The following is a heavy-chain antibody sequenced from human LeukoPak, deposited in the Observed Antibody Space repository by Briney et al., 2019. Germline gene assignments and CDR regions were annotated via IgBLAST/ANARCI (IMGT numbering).Heavy chain of an antibody. J-gene: IGHJ4*02. CDR1: GYTFTSYG. CDR3: ARGSPLDYDFWSGYYWALFDY. D-gene: IGHD3-3*01. CDR2: ISAYNGNT. Sequence: ASVKVSCKASGYTFTSYGISWVRQAPGQGLEWMGWISAYNGNTNYAQKLQGRVTMTTDTSTSTAYMGLRSLRSDDTAVYYCARGSPLDYDFWSGYYWALFDYWGQGTLVTVSS. V-gene: IGHV1-18*01.